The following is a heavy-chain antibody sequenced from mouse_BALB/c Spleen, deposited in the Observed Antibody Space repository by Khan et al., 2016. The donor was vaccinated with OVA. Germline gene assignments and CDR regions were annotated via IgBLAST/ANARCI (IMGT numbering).Heavy chain of an antibody. V-gene: IGHV5-17*02. J-gene: IGHJ1*01. CDR3: ARSWGNIHWCFDV. D-gene: IGHD2-1*01. Sequence: LVQSGASRKLPSPVSGLTFSSSGMPWARQAPKKGLERVAYISSVSSTINYVDTVKGRFTTSRDNPKNTLFLTMTSLRSEDTAMYYCARSWGNIHWCFDVWGAGTSVTVSS. CDR2: ISSVSSTI. CDR1: GLTFSSSG.